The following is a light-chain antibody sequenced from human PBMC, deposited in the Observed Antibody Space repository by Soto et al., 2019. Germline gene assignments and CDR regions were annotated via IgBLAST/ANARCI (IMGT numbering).Light chain of an antibody. V-gene: IGKV3-20*01. CDR2: GAS. CDR3: QQYGSSPPIP. Sequence: EIVWTESPGTLSLSPGERATLSCRASQSVSSSYLAWYQQKPGQAPRLLIYGASSRATGIPDRFSGSGSVTDFTLTISRLEPEDFAVYYCQQYGSSPPIPFGQGTRLEIK. CDR1: QSVSSSY. J-gene: IGKJ5*01.